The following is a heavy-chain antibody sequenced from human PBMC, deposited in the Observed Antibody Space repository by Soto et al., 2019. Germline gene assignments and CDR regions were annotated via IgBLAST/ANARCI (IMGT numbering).Heavy chain of an antibody. CDR3: TTAPLRFRGGSCYSADS. CDR2: IRSPRYGATA. Sequence: PGEYLMTSCTTPGFAFVDNGLSWVRQAPGKGLEWLGFIRSPRYGATAEYAAAVKGRFSVSRDDSKCIAYLQMNNLQTEDTGVYYCTTAPLRFRGGSCYSADSWGRGTLVTVSS. D-gene: IGHD2-15*01. V-gene: IGHV3-49*04. CDR1: GFAFVDNG. J-gene: IGHJ4*02.